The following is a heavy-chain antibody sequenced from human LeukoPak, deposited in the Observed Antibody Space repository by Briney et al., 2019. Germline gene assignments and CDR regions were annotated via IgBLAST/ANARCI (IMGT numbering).Heavy chain of an antibody. D-gene: IGHD2-8*01. CDR2: ISSSGSTI. V-gene: IGHV3-48*03. J-gene: IGHJ6*03. CDR1: GFTFSSYE. Sequence: GGSLRLSCAASGFTFSSYEMNWVRQAPGKGLEWVSYISSSGSTIYYADSVKGRFTISRDNSKNTLYLQMNSLRAEDTAVYYCAKDANRYIVRPDPYMDVWGKGTTVTVSS. CDR3: AKDANRYIVRPDPYMDV.